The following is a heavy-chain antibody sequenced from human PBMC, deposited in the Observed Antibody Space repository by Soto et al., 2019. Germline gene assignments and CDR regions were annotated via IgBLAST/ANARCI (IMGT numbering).Heavy chain of an antibody. CDR3: ARVSCSGINCRFDY. V-gene: IGHV4-59*01. CDR1: GSSISSYY. CDR2: IYYSGNT. D-gene: IGHD2-2*01. J-gene: IGHJ4*02. Sequence: PSETLSLTCTVSGSSISSYYWSWIRQPPGKGLKWIGYIYYSGNTNYIPSLKSRVTISIDAPRNQFSLNLSSVTAADTAVYYCARVSCSGINCRFDYWGQGALVTVSS.